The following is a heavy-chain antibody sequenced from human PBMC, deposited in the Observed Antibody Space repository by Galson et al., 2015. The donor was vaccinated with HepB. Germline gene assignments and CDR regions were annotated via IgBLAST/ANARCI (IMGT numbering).Heavy chain of an antibody. Sequence: SVKVSCKASGYTFTSYGISWVRQAPGQGLEWMGWINGYNGETNYAQKLQGRVTMTTDTSTSTAYMDLRGLTSDDTAVYYCARIWFGELLPKFDYWGRGTLVTVSS. V-gene: IGHV1-18*04. CDR1: GYTFTSYG. D-gene: IGHD3-10*01. J-gene: IGHJ4*02. CDR2: INGYNGET. CDR3: ARIWFGELLPKFDY.